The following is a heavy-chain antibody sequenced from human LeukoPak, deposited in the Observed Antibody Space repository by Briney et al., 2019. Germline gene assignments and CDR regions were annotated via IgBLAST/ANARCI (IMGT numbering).Heavy chain of an antibody. Sequence: PSETLSLTCTVSGGSISSYYWSWIRQPDGKGLEWIGRIYTSGSTNYNPSLKSRVTMSVDTSKNQFSLKLSSVTAADTAVYYCAREMGPVSLYYYYGMDVWGQGTTVTVSS. V-gene: IGHV4-4*07. CDR3: AREMGPVSLYYYYGMDV. J-gene: IGHJ6*02. CDR1: GGSISSYY. D-gene: IGHD4-11*01. CDR2: IYTSGST.